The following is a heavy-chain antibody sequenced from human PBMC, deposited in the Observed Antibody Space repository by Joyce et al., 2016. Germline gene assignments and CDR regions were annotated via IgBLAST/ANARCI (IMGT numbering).Heavy chain of an antibody. D-gene: IGHD3-3*01. CDR1: GGPISSGHYH. Sequence: QVQLQESGPGLVKPSQTLSLLCTVSGGPISSGHYHWSWIRQHPGKGLGWIGYIYFRGSTYYNPSLKSRVTISVDTSKNQFSLNLDSVTAADTAVYYCARNPRVSAEAFDIWGQGTMVTVSS. J-gene: IGHJ3*02. CDR3: ARNPRVSAEAFDI. V-gene: IGHV4-31*03. CDR2: IYFRGST.